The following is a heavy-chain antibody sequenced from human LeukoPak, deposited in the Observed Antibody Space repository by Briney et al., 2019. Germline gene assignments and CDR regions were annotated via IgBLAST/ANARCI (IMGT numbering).Heavy chain of an antibody. CDR3: ARAPGSLVPVAARPYYFDF. J-gene: IGHJ4*02. Sequence: PGGSLRLSCAASGFTFSNYAMSWVRQAPGKGLEWVSIISTSGSGGATYYADSVKGRFTISRDSPKNTLYLQMNSIRAEDTAVYYCARAPGSLVPVAARPYYFDFWGQGTLVTVSS. D-gene: IGHD6-6*01. V-gene: IGHV3-23*01. CDR1: GFTFSNYA. CDR2: ISTSGSGGAT.